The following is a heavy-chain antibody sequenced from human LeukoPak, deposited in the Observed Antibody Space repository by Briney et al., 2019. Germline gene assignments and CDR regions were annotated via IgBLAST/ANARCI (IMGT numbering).Heavy chain of an antibody. J-gene: IGHJ4*02. Sequence: PSETLSLTCTVSGGSISSSSYYWGWIRQPPGKGLEWIGSIYYSGSTYYNPSLKSRVTISVDTSKNQFSLKRSSVTAADTAVYYCARHAEVVPASIPLLDFDYWGQGTLVTVSS. CDR2: IYYSGST. CDR1: GGSISSSSYY. CDR3: ARHAEVVPASIPLLDFDY. D-gene: IGHD2-2*01. V-gene: IGHV4-39*01.